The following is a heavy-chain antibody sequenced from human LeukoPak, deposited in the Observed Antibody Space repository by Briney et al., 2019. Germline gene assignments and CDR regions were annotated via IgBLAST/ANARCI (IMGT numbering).Heavy chain of an antibody. CDR2: ISYDGCNI. Sequence: GGSLRLFCGASGFTLRSYGMLWVREAPGKGLVGVAVISYDGCNIFYADSVKGLFTITRDNSKNTLYLQMNSLRAEDTAVYYCAKDPWVYCSSTSCFYSGSDYWGQGTLVTVSS. V-gene: IGHV3-30*18. D-gene: IGHD2-2*01. J-gene: IGHJ4*02. CDR1: GFTLRSYG. CDR3: AKDPWVYCSSTSCFYSGSDY.